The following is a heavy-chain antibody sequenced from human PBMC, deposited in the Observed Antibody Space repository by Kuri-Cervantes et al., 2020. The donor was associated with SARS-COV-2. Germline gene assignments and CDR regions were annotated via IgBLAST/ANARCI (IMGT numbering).Heavy chain of an antibody. Sequence: LRLPCTVSGGPISSSSYYWGWIRQPPGKGLEWIGSIYYSGSTYYNPSLKSRVTISVDTSKNQFSLKLSSVTAADPAVYYCATKRTTVTTFWFDPWGQGTLVTVSS. CDR1: GGPISSSSYY. CDR2: IYYSGST. D-gene: IGHD4-17*01. V-gene: IGHV4-39*07. J-gene: IGHJ5*02. CDR3: ATKRTTVTTFWFDP.